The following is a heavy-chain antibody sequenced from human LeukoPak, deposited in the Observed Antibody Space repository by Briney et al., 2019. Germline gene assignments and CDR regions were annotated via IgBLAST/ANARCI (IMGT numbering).Heavy chain of an antibody. J-gene: IGHJ4*02. D-gene: IGHD6-13*01. V-gene: IGHV3-53*01. Sequence: GGSPRLSCAASGFTVSSNYMSWVRQAPGKGLEWVSVIYSGGSTYYADSVKGRFTISRDNSKNTLYLQMNSLRAEDTAVYYCARGGYSSSRYVSDAYYFDYWGQGTLVTVSS. CDR2: IYSGGST. CDR1: GFTVSSNY. CDR3: ARGGYSSSRYVSDAYYFDY.